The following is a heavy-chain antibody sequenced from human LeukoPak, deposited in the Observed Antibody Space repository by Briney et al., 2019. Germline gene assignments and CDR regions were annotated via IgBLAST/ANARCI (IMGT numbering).Heavy chain of an antibody. V-gene: IGHV3-23*01. J-gene: IGHJ4*02. CDR2: ISGSGGST. D-gene: IGHD4-11*01. CDR1: GFTFSNYA. CDR3: AKESHYSDYDY. Sequence: PGGSLRLSCAASGFTFSNYAMSWVRQAPGKGLEWVSGISGSGGSTYYADSVKGRFTTSRDNSKNMLYLQMKSLRADDTAVYYCAKESHYSDYDYWGQGTLVTVSS.